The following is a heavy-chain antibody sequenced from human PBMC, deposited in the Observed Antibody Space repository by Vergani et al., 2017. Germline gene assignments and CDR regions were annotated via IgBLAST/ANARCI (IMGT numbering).Heavy chain of an antibody. CDR2: INHSGST. J-gene: IGHJ6*02. V-gene: IGHV4-34*01. Sequence: QVQLQQWGAGLLKPSETLSLTCAVYGGSFSGYYWSWIRQPPGKGLEWIGEINHSGSTNYKPSLKSRVTISVDTSKNQFSLTLSSVTAAVTAVYYCARGRSTGGYSYGYPKMPDYYYGMDVWGQGTTVTVSS. D-gene: IGHD5-18*01. CDR3: ARGRSTGGYSYGYPKMPDYYYGMDV. CDR1: GGSFSGYY.